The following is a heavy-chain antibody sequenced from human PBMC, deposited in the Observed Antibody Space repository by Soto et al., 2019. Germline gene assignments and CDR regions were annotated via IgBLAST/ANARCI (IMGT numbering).Heavy chain of an antibody. Sequence: GGSLRLSSAAPGCTFDDYGMSWARQAPGKGLEWVSGVNWNGGSTGYADSVKGRFTISRDNAKNSLYLQMNSLRAEDTAFYYCVRGASLNFDYWGQGTLVTVSS. CDR3: VRGASLNFDY. CDR2: VNWNGGST. D-gene: IGHD1-26*01. CDR1: GCTFDDYG. J-gene: IGHJ4*02. V-gene: IGHV3-20*04.